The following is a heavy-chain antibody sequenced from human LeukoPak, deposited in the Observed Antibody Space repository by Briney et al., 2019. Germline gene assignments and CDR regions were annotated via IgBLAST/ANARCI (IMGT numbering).Heavy chain of an antibody. V-gene: IGHV3-23*01. CDR1: GFTFSSYA. D-gene: IGHD6-6*01. Sequence: GGSLRLSCAASGFTFSSYAMSWVRQAPGKGLEWVSVISGSGGTTNYADSVKGRFTISRDNAKNSVYLRMNSLRAEDTAVYYCARDPYSSSSFDYWGQGTLVTVSS. J-gene: IGHJ4*02. CDR3: ARDPYSSSSFDY. CDR2: ISGSGGTT.